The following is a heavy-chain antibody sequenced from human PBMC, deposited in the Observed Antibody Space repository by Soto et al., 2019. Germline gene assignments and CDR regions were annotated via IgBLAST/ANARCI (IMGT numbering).Heavy chain of an antibody. V-gene: IGHV1-46*01. D-gene: IGHD3-3*01. Sequence: GASVEVSCKASGYTFTSYYMHWVRQAPGQGLEWMGIINPSGGSTSYAQKFQGRVTMTRDTSTSTVYMELSSLRSEDTAVYYCARPRFLEWLLGTPQPQYGMDVWGQGTTVTVSS. CDR1: GYTFTSYY. J-gene: IGHJ6*02. CDR2: INPSGGST. CDR3: ARPRFLEWLLGTPQPQYGMDV.